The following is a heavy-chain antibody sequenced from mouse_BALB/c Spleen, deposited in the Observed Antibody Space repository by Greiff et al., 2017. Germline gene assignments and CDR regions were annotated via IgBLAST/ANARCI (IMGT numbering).Heavy chain of an antibody. J-gene: IGHJ4*01. CDR1: GFTFSSYG. Sequence: ELKLQESGGYLVKPGGSLKLSCAASGFTFSSYGMSWVRQTPDKRLECVATISSGGSYTYYPDSVKGRFTISRDNAKNTLYLQMSSLKSEDTAMYYCARKLGGWDYAMDYWGQGTSVTVSS. CDR3: ARKLGGWDYAMDY. CDR2: ISSGGSYT. V-gene: IGHV5-6*01. D-gene: IGHD4-1*01.